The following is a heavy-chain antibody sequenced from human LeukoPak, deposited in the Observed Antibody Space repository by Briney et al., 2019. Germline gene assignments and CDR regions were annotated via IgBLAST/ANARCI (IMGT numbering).Heavy chain of an antibody. CDR2: INNDVTRT. D-gene: IGHD3-10*01. CDR3: ARGFTYFDF. V-gene: IGHV3-74*01. Sequence: GGSLRLSCAASGFTFSRHWMHWVRQTPGKGLVWVSHINNDVTRTTNADAVKGRFSISRDNAKNTVFLQMNSLRAEDTAVYYCARGFTYFDFWGQGTLVTVPS. CDR1: GFTFSRHW. J-gene: IGHJ4*02.